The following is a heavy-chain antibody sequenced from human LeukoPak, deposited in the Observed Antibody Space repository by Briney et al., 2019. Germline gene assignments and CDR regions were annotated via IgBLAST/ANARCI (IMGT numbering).Heavy chain of an antibody. CDR1: GFAFGTYA. V-gene: IGHV3-23*01. J-gene: IGHJ4*02. D-gene: IGHD3-10*01. CDR2: ISANGQAT. CDR3: ARDPYNTILYRPAY. Sequence: GGSLRLSCAGSGFAFGTYAMSWVRQAPGMGLEWVSSISANGQATYYADSVEGRFTISRDNSKNTLYLQLNSLRAKDTATYYCARDPYNTILYRPAYWGQGTLVTVSS.